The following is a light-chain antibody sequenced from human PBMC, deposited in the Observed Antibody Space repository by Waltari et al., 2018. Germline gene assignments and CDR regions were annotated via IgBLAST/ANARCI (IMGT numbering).Light chain of an antibody. Sequence: QSALTQPASVSGSPGQSITISCTGTSSDAGRYNLVSWYQQHPGKAPKHMIYEGSKRPSGVSNRFSGSKSGNTASLTISGLQAEDEADYYCCSYAGSYVFGTGTKVTVL. V-gene: IGLV2-23*01. CDR1: SSDAGRYNL. J-gene: IGLJ1*01. CDR2: EGS. CDR3: CSYAGSYV.